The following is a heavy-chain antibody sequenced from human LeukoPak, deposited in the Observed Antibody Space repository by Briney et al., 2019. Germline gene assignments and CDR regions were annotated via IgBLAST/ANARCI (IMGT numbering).Heavy chain of an antibody. D-gene: IGHD3-22*01. CDR1: GGTFSSYA. Sequence: SVKVSCKASGGTFSSYAISWVRPAPGQGLEWMGRIIPILGIANYAQTFQGRGTITADKSTSTAYMELSSLRSEDTDVYYCARGHQYYDSSGYYSTPEDDAFDIWGQGKMVTVSS. CDR3: ARGHQYYDSSGYYSTPEDDAFDI. CDR2: IIPILGIA. V-gene: IGHV1-69*04. J-gene: IGHJ3*02.